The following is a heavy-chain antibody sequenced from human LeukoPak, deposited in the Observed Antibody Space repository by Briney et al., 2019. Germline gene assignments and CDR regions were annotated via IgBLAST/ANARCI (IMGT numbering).Heavy chain of an antibody. CDR3: ARDRDWFDP. J-gene: IGHJ5*02. CDR1: GYTFTSYD. CDR2: MNPNSGNT. Sequence: ASVKVSCKASGYTFTSYDINWVRQATGPGLEWMGWMNPNSGNTGYAQKFQGRVTITADESTSTAYMELSSLRSEDTAVYYCARDRDWFDPWGQGTLVTVSS. V-gene: IGHV1-8*03.